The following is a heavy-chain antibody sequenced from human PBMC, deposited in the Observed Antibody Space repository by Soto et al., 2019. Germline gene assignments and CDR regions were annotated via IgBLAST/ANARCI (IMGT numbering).Heavy chain of an antibody. CDR1: GGSFSGYY. J-gene: IGHJ6*02. CDR3: ARGRGRVVPAALNNYYYYYGMDV. V-gene: IGHV4-34*01. CDR2: INHSGST. Sequence: SETLSLTCAVYGGSFSGYYWSWIRQPPGEGLEWIGEINHSGSTNYNPSLKSRVTISVDTSKNQFSLKLSSVTAADTAVYYCARGRGRVVPAALNNYYYYYGMDVWGQGTTVTVSS. D-gene: IGHD2-2*01.